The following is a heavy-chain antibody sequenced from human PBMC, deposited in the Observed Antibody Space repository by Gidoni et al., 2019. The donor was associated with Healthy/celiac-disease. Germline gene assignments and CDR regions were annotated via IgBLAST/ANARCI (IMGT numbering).Heavy chain of an antibody. CDR1: GYTFTGYY. V-gene: IGHV1-2*04. J-gene: IGHJ5*02. D-gene: IGHD2-15*01. CDR3: ARDGIVVGEGGYNWFDP. CDR2: INPNSGGT. Sequence: QVQLVQSGAEVKKPGASVKVSCKASGYTFTGYYMHWVLQAPGQGLEWMGWINPNSGGTNYAQKFQGWVTMTRDTSISTAYMELSRLRSDDTAVYYCARDGIVVGEGGYNWFDPWGQGTLVTVSS.